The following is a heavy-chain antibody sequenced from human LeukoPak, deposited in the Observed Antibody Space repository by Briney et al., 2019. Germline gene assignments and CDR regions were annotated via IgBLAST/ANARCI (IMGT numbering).Heavy chain of an antibody. CDR1: GGSISSYY. CDR2: IYTSGST. CDR3: ARGITIFGVVIYYYYYMDV. Sequence: SETLSLTCTVSGGSISSYYWSWIRQPAGKGLEWIGRIYTSGSTNYNPSLKSRVTISVDKSKNQFSLKLSSVTAADTAVYHCARGITIFGVVIYYYYYMDVWGKGTTVTVSS. J-gene: IGHJ6*03. D-gene: IGHD3-3*01. V-gene: IGHV4-4*07.